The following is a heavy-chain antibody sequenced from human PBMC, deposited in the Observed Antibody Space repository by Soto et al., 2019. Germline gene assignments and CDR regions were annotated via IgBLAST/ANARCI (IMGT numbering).Heavy chain of an antibody. CDR3: AKSARGNYYFDY. J-gene: IGHJ4*02. V-gene: IGHV3-23*01. CDR2: ISASGDST. D-gene: IGHD1-7*01. Sequence: EVQLLESGGDLVQPGGSLRLSCAASGFTFSTYAMNWVRQAPGKGLEWVSGISASGDSTYYADSVKGRFTISRDNSKNTLYLQMNSLSAEDTAVYYCAKSARGNYYFDYWGQGTLVTVSS. CDR1: GFTFSTYA.